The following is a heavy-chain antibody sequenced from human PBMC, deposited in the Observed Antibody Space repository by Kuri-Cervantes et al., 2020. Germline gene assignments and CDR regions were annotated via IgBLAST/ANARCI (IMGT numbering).Heavy chain of an antibody. CDR1: GFTFSRYW. CDR3: ARGGSRDSSSWYGRGAFDI. J-gene: IGHJ3*02. D-gene: IGHD6-13*01. Sequence: ESLKISCAASGFTFSRYWMSWVRRAPGKGLEWIGEINHSGSTNYNPSLKSRVTISVDTSKNQFSLKLSSVTAADTAVYYCARGGSRDSSSWYGRGAFDIWGQGTMVTVSS. CDR2: INHSGST. V-gene: IGHV4-34*01.